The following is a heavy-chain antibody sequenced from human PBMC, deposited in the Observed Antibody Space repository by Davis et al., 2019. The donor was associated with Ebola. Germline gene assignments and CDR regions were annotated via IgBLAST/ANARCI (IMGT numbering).Heavy chain of an antibody. J-gene: IGHJ6*02. Sequence: MPSETLSLTCAVYGGSSSRYYWRWIRQPPGKGLEWIGEINHSGSTYYNPSLKSRVTISVDTSKNQFSLKLSSVTAADTAVYYCARDSRWLVPRTYYYYGMDVWGQGTTVTVSS. CDR1: GGSSSRYY. V-gene: IGHV4-34*09. CDR2: INHSGST. CDR3: ARDSRWLVPRTYYYYGMDV. D-gene: IGHD6-19*01.